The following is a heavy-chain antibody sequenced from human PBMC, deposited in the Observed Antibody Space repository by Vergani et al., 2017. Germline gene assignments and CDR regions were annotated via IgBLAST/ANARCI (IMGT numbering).Heavy chain of an antibody. CDR1: GGSISSSSYY. J-gene: IGHJ6*02. Sequence: QLQLQESGPGLVKPSETLSLTCTVSGGSISSSSYYWGWIRQPPGKGLEWIGSIYYSGSTYYNPSLKSRVTISVDTSKNQFSLKLSSVTAADTAVYYCARDRSRFTMVRGGFNGMDVWGQGTTVTVSS. D-gene: IGHD3-10*01. V-gene: IGHV4-39*07. CDR2: IYYSGST. CDR3: ARDRSRFTMVRGGFNGMDV.